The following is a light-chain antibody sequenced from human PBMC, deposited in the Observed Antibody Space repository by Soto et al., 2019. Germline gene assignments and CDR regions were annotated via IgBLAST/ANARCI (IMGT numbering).Light chain of an antibody. V-gene: IGKV3-11*01. CDR1: QRVSVY. CDR3: QQRSIWPRA. J-gene: IGKJ1*01. CDR2: DAS. Sequence: EIVLTQSPATLSLSPGERATLFCRASQRVSVYLAWFQQKPGQAPRLLIYDASNRAAGIPARFSGSGSEIDFTLTISRLEREDFAVYYCQQRSIWPRAFGQGSKVDIK.